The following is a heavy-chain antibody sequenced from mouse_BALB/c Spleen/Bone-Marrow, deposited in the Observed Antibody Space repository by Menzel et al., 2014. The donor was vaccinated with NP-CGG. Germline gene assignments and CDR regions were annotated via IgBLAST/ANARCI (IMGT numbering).Heavy chain of an antibody. Sequence: QVQLQQSGPGLVQPSQSLSIPCTVSGFSFPNYGVHWVRQSPGKGLEWLGVIWSGGSTDYNAAFISRLSISKDNSKSQVFFKMNSLQVNDTAIYYCARNPVGRNYFDYWGQGTTLTVSS. CDR2: IWSGGST. J-gene: IGHJ2*01. CDR1: GFSFPNYG. D-gene: IGHD4-1*01. V-gene: IGHV2-2*02. CDR3: ARNPVGRNYFDY.